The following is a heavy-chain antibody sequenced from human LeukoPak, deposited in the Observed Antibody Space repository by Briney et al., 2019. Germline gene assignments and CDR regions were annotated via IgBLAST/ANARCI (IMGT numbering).Heavy chain of an antibody. D-gene: IGHD5-12*01. J-gene: IGHJ4*02. CDR3: AHGMGSSVDY. CDR2: ISAYNGNT. CDR1: GYTFTIYG. Sequence: ASVKVSCTASGYTFTIYGISWVRQAPGQGLEWMGLISAYNGNTNYAQKFQGRDTITADESKSTAYMELSSLRSEDTAVYYCAHGMGSSVDYWGEGTLVTVSS. V-gene: IGHV1-18*01.